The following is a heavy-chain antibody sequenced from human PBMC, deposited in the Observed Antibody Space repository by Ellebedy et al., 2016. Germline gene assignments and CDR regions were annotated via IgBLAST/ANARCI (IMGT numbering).Heavy chain of an antibody. CDR3: ARDTSSMVNYGMDV. CDR2: ISYDGSNK. Sequence: GGSLRLSCAASGFTFSSYAMHWVRQAPGKGLEWVAVISYDGSNKYYADSVKGRFTISRDNSKNTLYLQMNSLRAEDTAVYYCARDTSSMVNYGMDVWGQGTTVTVSS. J-gene: IGHJ6*02. V-gene: IGHV3-30-3*01. CDR1: GFTFSSYA. D-gene: IGHD3-10*01.